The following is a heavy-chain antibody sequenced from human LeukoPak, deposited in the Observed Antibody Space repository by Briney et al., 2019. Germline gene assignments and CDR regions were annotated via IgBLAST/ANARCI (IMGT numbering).Heavy chain of an antibody. CDR3: AKDHYDSSGYPFDY. Sequence: PSETLSLTCTVSGGSIRSNSYYWGWIRQPPGKGLEWIGSIYYSGSTYYNPSLKSRVTIFVDTSKNQFSLKLSSVTAADTAVYYCAKDHYDSSGYPFDYWGQGTLVTVSS. V-gene: IGHV4-39*07. CDR1: GGSIRSNSYY. CDR2: IYYSGST. D-gene: IGHD3-22*01. J-gene: IGHJ4*02.